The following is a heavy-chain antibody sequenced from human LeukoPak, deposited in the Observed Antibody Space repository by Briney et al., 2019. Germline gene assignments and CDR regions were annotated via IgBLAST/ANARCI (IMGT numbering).Heavy chain of an antibody. J-gene: IGHJ4*02. Sequence: KPSETLSLTCTVSGGSISRSSYYWGWIRQPPGKGLEWIGSIYYSGSTYYNPSLKSRVTISVDTSKNQFSLKLSSVTAADTAVYYCARGGYSYGTVDYWGQGTLVTVSS. CDR3: ARGGYSYGTVDY. CDR2: IYYSGST. D-gene: IGHD5-18*01. V-gene: IGHV4-39*01. CDR1: GGSISRSSYY.